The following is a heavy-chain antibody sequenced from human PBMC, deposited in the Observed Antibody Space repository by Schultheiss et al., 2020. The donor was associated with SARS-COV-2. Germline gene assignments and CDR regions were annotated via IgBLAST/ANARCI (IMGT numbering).Heavy chain of an antibody. V-gene: IGHV3-33*01. CDR1: GFTFSSYA. D-gene: IGHD3-16*01. CDR3: VRDAGGYYFDS. Sequence: GGSLRLSCAASGFTFSSYAMHWVRQAPGKGLEWVAVIWYDGSNKYYADSVKGRFTISRDNSKNTLYLQMNSLRAEDTAVYYCVRDAGGYYFDSWGQGSLVTVSS. J-gene: IGHJ4*02. CDR2: IWYDGSNK.